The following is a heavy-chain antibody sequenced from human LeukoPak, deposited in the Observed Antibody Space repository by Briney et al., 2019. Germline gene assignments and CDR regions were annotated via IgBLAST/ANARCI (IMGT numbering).Heavy chain of an antibody. V-gene: IGHV3-74*01. Sequence: GGSLRLSCAASGFTFSTYWMHWVRQAPGMGLVWVSRFNSDGRSAYYADSVKGRFTISRNNAKNTLYLQMNSLRAEDTAVYYCAKGRYYLDSWGQGTLVTVSS. CDR3: AKGRYYLDS. CDR1: GFTFSTYW. CDR2: FNSDGRSA. D-gene: IGHD4-17*01. J-gene: IGHJ4*02.